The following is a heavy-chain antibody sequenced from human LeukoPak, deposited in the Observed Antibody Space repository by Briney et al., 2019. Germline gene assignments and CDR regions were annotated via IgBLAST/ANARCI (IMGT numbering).Heavy chain of an antibody. CDR2: IYYSGST. V-gene: IGHV4-59*01. J-gene: IGHJ6*02. Sequence: SETLSLTCAVYGGSFSGYYWSWIRQPPGKGLEWIGYIYYSGSTNYNPSLKSRVTISVDTSKNQFSLKLSSVTAADTAVYYCARDQPSPEDYYYYGMDVWGQGTTVTVSS. CDR1: GGSFSGYY. CDR3: ARDQPSPEDYYYYGMDV.